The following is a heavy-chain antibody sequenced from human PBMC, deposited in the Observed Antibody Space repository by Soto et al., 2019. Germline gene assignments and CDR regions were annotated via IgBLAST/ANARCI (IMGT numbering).Heavy chain of an antibody. CDR3: ARLNRYCSSTSCYTGVYNRLDP. V-gene: IGHV4-39*01. D-gene: IGHD2-2*02. J-gene: IGHJ5*02. CDR2: IYYSGST. CDR1: GGSISSSSYY. Sequence: SETLSLTCTVSGGSISSSSYYWGWIRQPPGKGLEWIGSIYYSGSTYYNPSLKSRVTISVDTSKNQFSLKLSSVTAADTAVYYCARLNRYCSSTSCYTGVYNRLDPWGQGTLVTVSS.